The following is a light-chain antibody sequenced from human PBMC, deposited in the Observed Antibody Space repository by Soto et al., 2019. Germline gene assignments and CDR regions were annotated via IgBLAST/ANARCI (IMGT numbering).Light chain of an antibody. CDR1: TGHSTYI. CDR3: ETWDRNTRV. CDR2: VETSGRY. J-gene: IGLJ3*02. Sequence: QLVLTQSSSASASLGSSVKLTCTLNTGHSTYIIAWHQQQPGKAPRYLMKVETSGRYAKGSGLPDRFSGSSSGADRYLTISNLQFEDEADYYCETWDRNTRVFGGGTKLTVL. V-gene: IGLV4-60*02.